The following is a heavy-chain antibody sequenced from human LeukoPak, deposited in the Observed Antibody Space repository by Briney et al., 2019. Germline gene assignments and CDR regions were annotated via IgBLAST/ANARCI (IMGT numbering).Heavy chain of an antibody. Sequence: PSETLSLTCTVSGGSISSSSYYWGWIRQPPGRGGEWIGSIYYSGSTYYNPSLKSRVTISVDTSKKQFSLKLSSVTAADTAVYYCARRSDYGDYNYYYYMDVWGKGTTVTVSS. J-gene: IGHJ6*03. CDR3: ARRSDYGDYNYYYYMDV. D-gene: IGHD4-17*01. CDR2: IYYSGST. CDR1: GGSISSSSYY. V-gene: IGHV4-39*01.